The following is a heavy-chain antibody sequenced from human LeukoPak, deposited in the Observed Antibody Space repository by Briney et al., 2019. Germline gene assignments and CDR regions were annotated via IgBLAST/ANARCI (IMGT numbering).Heavy chain of an antibody. J-gene: IGHJ5*02. CDR1: EDKFSSYG. Sequence: ASVKVSCKASEDKFSSYGFSWVRQAPEQGLEWMGIINPSGGSTSYAQKFQGRVTMTRDTSTSTVYMELSSLRSEDTAVYYCARGRVILWFGEHKLDPWGQGTLVTVSS. V-gene: IGHV1-46*01. D-gene: IGHD3-10*01. CDR2: INPSGGST. CDR3: ARGRVILWFGEHKLDP.